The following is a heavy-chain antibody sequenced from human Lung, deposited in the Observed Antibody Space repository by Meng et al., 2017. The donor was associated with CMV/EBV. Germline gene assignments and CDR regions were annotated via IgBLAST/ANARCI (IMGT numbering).Heavy chain of an antibody. D-gene: IGHD4-17*01. Sequence: ASRFTFSNYGLPWVRRAPGKGLEWLAVISNDGGNKHYADSVKGRFTISRDNSKNTLNLQMNSLRPEDTSVYYCAKDLKAYGDYYFDYWGQGILVTVSS. V-gene: IGHV3-30*18. CDR1: RFTFSNYG. CDR2: ISNDGGNK. J-gene: IGHJ4*02. CDR3: AKDLKAYGDYYFDY.